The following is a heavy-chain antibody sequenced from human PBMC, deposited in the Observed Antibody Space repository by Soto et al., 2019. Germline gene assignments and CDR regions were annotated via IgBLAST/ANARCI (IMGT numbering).Heavy chain of an antibody. CDR1: GFTFNNYG. V-gene: IGHV3-30*18. CDR2: ISFDGRNT. J-gene: IGHJ4*02. CDR3: VKGEYYYDSSGYYPFDY. Sequence: GSLRLSCAASGFTFNNYGMHWVRQAPGKGLEWVVVISFDGRNTYYADSVKGRFTFSRDNSKNTQYLQMSSLRADDTAVYYCVKGEYYYDSSGYYPFDYWGQGTLVTVSS. D-gene: IGHD3-22*01.